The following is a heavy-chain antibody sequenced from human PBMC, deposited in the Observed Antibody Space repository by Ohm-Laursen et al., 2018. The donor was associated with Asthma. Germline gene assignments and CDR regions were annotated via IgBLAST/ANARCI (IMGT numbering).Heavy chain of an antibody. D-gene: IGHD1-7*01. J-gene: IGHJ5*02. Sequence: SVKVSCKASGYTFTSYGISWVRQAPGQGLEWMGWISTYNGNTNYAQKLQGRLTMTTDTSTSTAYMELRSLRSDDTAVYYCARDDDWNYPSLNWFDPWGQGTLVTVSS. CDR1: GYTFTSYG. CDR2: ISTYNGNT. CDR3: ARDDDWNYPSLNWFDP. V-gene: IGHV1-18*01.